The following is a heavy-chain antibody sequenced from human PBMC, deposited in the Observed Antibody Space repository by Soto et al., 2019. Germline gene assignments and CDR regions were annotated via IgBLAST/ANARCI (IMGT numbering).Heavy chain of an antibody. CDR1: VGSGSSSNC. CDR2: IYHSGST. Sequence: LSLTCIVSVGSGSSSNCWSWVRQRPVKGLEWIGEIYHSGSTTYNPSLKSRATISVDKSGNQFSLRLKSVTAADTAVYYCASVGSDYDNSGYYLPWGPGTLVTVSS. J-gene: IGHJ5*02. V-gene: IGHV4-4*02. CDR3: ASVGSDYDNSGYYLP. D-gene: IGHD3-22*01.